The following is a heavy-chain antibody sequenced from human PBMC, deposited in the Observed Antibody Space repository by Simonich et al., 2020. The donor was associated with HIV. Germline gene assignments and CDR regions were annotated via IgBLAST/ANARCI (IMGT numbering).Heavy chain of an antibody. CDR2: INHSGRT. Sequence: QVQLQQWGVGLLKPSETLSLTCAVYGVSFSGYYWSWIRQPPGKGLEWIGDINHSGRTNYNQSPKSRVTISVDTSKNHFSLKLSSVTAADTAVYYCASLDPMYYYDSSGYFDDAFDIWGQGTMVTVSS. D-gene: IGHD3-22*01. CDR3: ASLDPMYYYDSSGYFDDAFDI. CDR1: GVSFSGYY. V-gene: IGHV4-34*01. J-gene: IGHJ3*02.